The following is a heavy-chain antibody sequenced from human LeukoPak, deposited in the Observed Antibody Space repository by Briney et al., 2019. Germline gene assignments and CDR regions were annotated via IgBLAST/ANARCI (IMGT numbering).Heavy chain of an antibody. CDR3: AMQRTYYYDSSGYRHRYFDY. CDR1: GGTFSSYA. V-gene: IGHV1-69*05. D-gene: IGHD3-22*01. J-gene: IGHJ4*02. CDR2: IIPIFGTA. Sequence: ASVKVSCKASGGTFSSYAISWVRQAPGQGLEWMGRIIPIFGTANYAQKFQGRVTITTDESTSTAYMELSSLRSEDTAVYYCAMQRTYYYDSSGYRHRYFDYWGQGTLVTVSS.